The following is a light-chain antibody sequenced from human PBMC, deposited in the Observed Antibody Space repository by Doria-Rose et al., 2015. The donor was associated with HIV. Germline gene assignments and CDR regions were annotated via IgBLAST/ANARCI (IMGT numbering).Light chain of an antibody. Sequence: TQSPGTLSLSPGERATLSCRASQSFSSTYLAWYQQKPGQAPSLLIYDGSTRATGIPDRFSASGSGTDFTLTINRLEPKDFAPYYCLQYGTSWTFGQGTKVEI. CDR1: QSFSSTY. CDR2: DGS. CDR3: LQYGTSWT. J-gene: IGKJ1*01. V-gene: IGKV3-20*01.